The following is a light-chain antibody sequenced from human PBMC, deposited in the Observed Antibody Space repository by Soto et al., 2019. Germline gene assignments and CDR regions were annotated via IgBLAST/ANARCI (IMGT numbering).Light chain of an antibody. J-gene: IGKJ1*01. Sequence: DIQMTQSPSSLPASVGDSVTITCRSSQTIDKYLSWYQHKAGQAPKLLLYGASSLHKGVPARFRGSGAGTFFTLTISSLQPEAYATYYCQQSYTTPGTFGRGTTVEIK. CDR1: QTIDKY. CDR2: GAS. V-gene: IGKV1-39*01. CDR3: QQSYTTPGT.